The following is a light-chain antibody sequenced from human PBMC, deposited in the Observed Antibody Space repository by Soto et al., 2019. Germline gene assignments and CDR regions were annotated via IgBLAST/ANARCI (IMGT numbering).Light chain of an antibody. CDR2: DAS. CDR1: PDISNS. Sequence: DIQMTQSPSSLSASVGDRVTITCQASPDISNSLNWYQQKTGKAPKLLLYDASNLETGVPSRFSGSGSGTDFTFTISSLQPVDSATYYFQQYDNLPPWTFGQGTNVEI. CDR3: QQYDNLPPWT. V-gene: IGKV1-33*01. J-gene: IGKJ1*01.